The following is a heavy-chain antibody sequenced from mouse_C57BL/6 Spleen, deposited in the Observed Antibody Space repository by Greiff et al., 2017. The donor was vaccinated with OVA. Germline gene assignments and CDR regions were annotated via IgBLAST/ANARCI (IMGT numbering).Heavy chain of an antibody. CDR1: GYSFTGYY. Sequence: EVQLVESGPELVKPGASVKISCKASGYSFTGYYMNWVKQSPEKSLEWIGEINPSTGGTTYNQKFKAKATLTVDKSSSTAYMQLKSLTSEDSAVYYCASRGYYDYDRNFDYWGQGTTLTVSS. CDR2: INPSTGGT. J-gene: IGHJ2*01. D-gene: IGHD2-4*01. CDR3: ASRGYYDYDRNFDY. V-gene: IGHV1-42*01.